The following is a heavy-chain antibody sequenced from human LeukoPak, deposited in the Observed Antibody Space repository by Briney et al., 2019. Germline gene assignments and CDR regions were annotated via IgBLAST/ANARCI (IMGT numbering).Heavy chain of an antibody. V-gene: IGHV3-11*01. Sequence: PGGFLRLSCAASGFTFSDYYMSWIRQAPGKGLEWVSYISSSGSTIYYADSVKGRFTISRDNAKNSLYLQMNSLRAEDTAVYYCARTKEEGSSSHFDYWGQGTLVTVSS. CDR3: ARTKEEGSSSHFDY. D-gene: IGHD6-13*01. CDR1: GFTFSDYY. J-gene: IGHJ4*02. CDR2: ISSSGSTI.